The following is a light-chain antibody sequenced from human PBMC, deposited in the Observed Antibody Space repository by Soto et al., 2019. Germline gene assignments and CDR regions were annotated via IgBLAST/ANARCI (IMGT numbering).Light chain of an antibody. J-gene: IGKJ2*01. CDR3: QQVKTYTRT. Sequence: DIQLTQSPSFLSASVGDIVTITCRASQDISSFLAWYQKKAGKAPKLLIFAASTLQSGVPSRFSGSGSGTEFTLTISSLQPEYVATYYCQQVKTYTRTFGQGTKLESK. CDR1: QDISSF. V-gene: IGKV1-9*01. CDR2: AAS.